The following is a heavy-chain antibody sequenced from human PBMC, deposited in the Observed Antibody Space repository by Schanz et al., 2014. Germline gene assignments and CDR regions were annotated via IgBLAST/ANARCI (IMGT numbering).Heavy chain of an antibody. CDR3: ARGGFGEVSYFDY. CDR2: INTGVNT. D-gene: IGHD3-10*01. Sequence: EVQLLESGGGLVQPGGSLRLSCAASGFTFGDYAMTWVRQAPGKGLEWVSAINTGVNTYYADSVRGRFTISSDSSKNTLYLQMSSLRADDTAVYYCARGGFGEVSYFDYWGQGTLVTVSS. V-gene: IGHV3-23*01. J-gene: IGHJ4*02. CDR1: GFTFGDYA.